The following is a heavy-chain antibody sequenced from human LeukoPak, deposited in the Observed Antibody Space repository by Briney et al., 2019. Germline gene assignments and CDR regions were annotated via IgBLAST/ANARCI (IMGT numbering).Heavy chain of an antibody. V-gene: IGHV4-38-2*01. CDR1: GYSFSSGYY. CDR2: IYHSGST. J-gene: IGHJ6*03. D-gene: IGHD2/OR15-2a*01. Sequence: SETLSLTCAVSGYSFSSGYYWGWLRQPPGKGLEWIGSIYHSGSTYYNPSLKSRVTISVDTSKIHFSLKLSSVTAAETAVYYCARTNSAYYYMDVWGKGTTVTVSS. CDR3: ARTNSAYYYMDV.